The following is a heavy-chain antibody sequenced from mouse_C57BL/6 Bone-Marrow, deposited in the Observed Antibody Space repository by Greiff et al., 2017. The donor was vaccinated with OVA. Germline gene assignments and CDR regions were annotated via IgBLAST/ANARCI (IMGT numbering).Heavy chain of an antibody. J-gene: IGHJ1*03. Sequence: EVQLQQSGAELVRPGASVKLSCTASGFNIKDDYMHWVKQRPEQGLEWIGWIDPENGDTEYASKFQGKATITADTSSNTAYLQLSSLTSEDTAVYYCTTPFYDYDVWGTGTTVTVSS. CDR1: GFNIKDDY. CDR2: IDPENGDT. D-gene: IGHD2-4*01. CDR3: TTPFYDYDV. V-gene: IGHV14-4*01.